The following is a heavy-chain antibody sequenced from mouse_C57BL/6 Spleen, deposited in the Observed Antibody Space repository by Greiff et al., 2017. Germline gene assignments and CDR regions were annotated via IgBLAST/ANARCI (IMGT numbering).Heavy chain of an antibody. CDR2: ISGGGGNT. J-gene: IGHJ1*03. CDR3: ARLTWACYWYFDV. CDR1: GFTFSSYT. Sequence: DVKLVESGGGLVKPGGSLKLSCAASGFTFSSYTMYWVRQTPEKRLEWVATISGGGGNTYSPDSVKGRFTISRDNAKNTLYLQMSSLRSEDTALYYCARLTWACYWYFDVWGTGTTVTVSS. V-gene: IGHV5-9*01. D-gene: IGHD1-3*01.